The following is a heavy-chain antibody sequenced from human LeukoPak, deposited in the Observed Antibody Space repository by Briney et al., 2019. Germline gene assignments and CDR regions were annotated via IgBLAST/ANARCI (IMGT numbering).Heavy chain of an antibody. Sequence: GGSLRLSCAASGFTFNNFVMNCLRQALGKGLEWVSSISGDGGGTYYDDSVKGRFTISRDNSNSTLYLQMNRLRAEDTAVYYCATTKAPSIAVGIDGMDVWGQGTTVTVSS. J-gene: IGHJ6*02. CDR1: GFTFNNFV. V-gene: IGHV3-23*01. CDR2: ISGDGGGT. D-gene: IGHD6-19*01. CDR3: ATTKAPSIAVGIDGMDV.